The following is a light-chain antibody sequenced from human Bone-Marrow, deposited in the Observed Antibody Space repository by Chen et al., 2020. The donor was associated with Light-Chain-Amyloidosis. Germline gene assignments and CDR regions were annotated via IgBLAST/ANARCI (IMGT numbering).Light chain of an antibody. Sequence: SYELTQPPSVSVSPGQTARITCSGDDLPTKYAYWYQQKPGQAPVLVIHRDTERPSGISERFSASSSVTTATLTISGGQAEDEADYHCQSADSSGTYEVIFGGGTKLTVL. V-gene: IGLV3-25*03. J-gene: IGLJ2*01. CDR1: DLPTKY. CDR3: QSADSSGTYEVI. CDR2: RDT.